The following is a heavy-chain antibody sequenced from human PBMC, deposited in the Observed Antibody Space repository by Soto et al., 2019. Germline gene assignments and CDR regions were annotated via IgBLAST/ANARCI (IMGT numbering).Heavy chain of an antibody. D-gene: IGHD3-22*01. Sequence: PGGSLRLSCTVSGFTVSTNYMNWVRQAPGKGLEWVSVIFPDGSTYYTDSVRDRFTISRDNSKNTVYLQMNSLRAEDTAVYYCARDYYKYYDSSGYYRSPAYWGQGTLVTVSS. V-gene: IGHV3-66*01. CDR1: GFTVSTNY. CDR3: ARDYYKYYDSSGYYRSPAY. J-gene: IGHJ4*02. CDR2: IFPDGST.